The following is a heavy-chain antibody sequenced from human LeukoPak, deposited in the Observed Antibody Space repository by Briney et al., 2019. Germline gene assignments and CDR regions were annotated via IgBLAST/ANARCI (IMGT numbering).Heavy chain of an antibody. CDR2: ISSSGSGGNT. Sequence: GGSLRLSCTASGFICSDYAMSWARQAPGKGLEWVAGISSSGSGGNTYYADSVKGRFTISRDTSKNILFLQMNNLRAEDTAVYHCAKEVLDYEIPYWYFDLWGRGTLVTVSS. CDR3: AKEVLDYEIPYWYFDL. CDR1: GFICSDYA. V-gene: IGHV3-23*01. D-gene: IGHD4-17*01. J-gene: IGHJ2*01.